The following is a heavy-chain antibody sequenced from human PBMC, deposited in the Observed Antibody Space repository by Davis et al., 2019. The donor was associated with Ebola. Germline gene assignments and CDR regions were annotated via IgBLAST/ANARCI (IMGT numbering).Heavy chain of an antibody. CDR3: ARGSNDYGDYGVDWTSFDY. Sequence: PGGSLRLSCAASGFTFSSYDMHWVRQATGKGLEWVSAIGTAGDTYYPGSVKGRFTISRENAKNSLYLQMNSLRAGDTAVYYCARGSNDYGDYGVDWTSFDYWGQGTLVTVSS. V-gene: IGHV3-13*01. D-gene: IGHD4-17*01. CDR2: IGTAGDT. CDR1: GFTFSSYD. J-gene: IGHJ4*02.